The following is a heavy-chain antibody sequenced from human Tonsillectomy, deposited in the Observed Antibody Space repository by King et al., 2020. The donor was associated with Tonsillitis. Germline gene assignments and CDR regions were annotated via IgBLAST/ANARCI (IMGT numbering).Heavy chain of an antibody. CDR3: ARSDGYYVGDAFDI. J-gene: IGHJ3*02. CDR2: INHSGNS. CDR1: DGSITGYY. Sequence: VQLQQWGAGLLKPSETLSLTCAVYDGSITGYYWSWIRQAPGKGLEWIGEINHSGNSNSNPSLKSRVTISVDTSKNQVSLRLSSVTAADTAVYYCARSDGYYVGDAFDIWGQGTVVTVSS. V-gene: IGHV4-34*01. D-gene: IGHD4-17*01.